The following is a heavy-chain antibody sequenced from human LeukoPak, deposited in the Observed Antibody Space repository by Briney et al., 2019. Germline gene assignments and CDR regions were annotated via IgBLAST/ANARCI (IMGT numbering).Heavy chain of an antibody. CDR3: ARGYKYYYDSSGRRHFNTYYYYMDV. CDR2: INHIGST. D-gene: IGHD3-22*01. V-gene: IGHV4-34*01. J-gene: IGHJ6*03. Sequence: KPSETLSLTCSVYGVSLSGYYWSGIRQPPGKGLDWIGEINHIGSTNYNPSLKSRVTIPVDTSKNQFSMKLSSVTAADTAVYYCARGYKYYYDSSGRRHFNTYYYYMDVWGKGTTVTVSS. CDR1: GVSLSGYY.